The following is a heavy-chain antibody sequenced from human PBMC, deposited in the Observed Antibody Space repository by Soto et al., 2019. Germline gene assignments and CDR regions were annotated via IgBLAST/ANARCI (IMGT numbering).Heavy chain of an antibody. CDR2: ISSSGGTI. V-gene: IGHV3-48*03. CDR1: GFTFISYE. D-gene: IGHD3-10*01. Sequence: PGGSLRLSCAASGFTFISYEMHWVRQAAGKGLEWVSYISSSGGTIFYADSVKGRFTISRDNARNALSLQMNSLRAEDTAVYYCARGLRGELSPGGIDQVQHCGDGTLVTVSS. J-gene: IGHJ4*01. CDR3: ARGLRGELSPGGIDQVQH.